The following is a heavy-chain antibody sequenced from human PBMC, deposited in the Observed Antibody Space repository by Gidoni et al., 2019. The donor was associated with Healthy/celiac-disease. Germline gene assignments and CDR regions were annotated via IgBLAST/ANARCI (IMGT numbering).Heavy chain of an antibody. CDR3: ASSGFGSYYDFWSGYDSPPDY. CDR2: IKQDGSEK. J-gene: IGHJ4*02. Sequence: EVQLVESGGGLVQPGGSLRRSCAASGFTFSSYWMRWVRQAPGKGLEWVANIKQDGSEKYYVDSVKGRFTISRDNAKNSLYLQMNSLRAEDTAVYYCASSGFGSYYDFWSGYDSPPDYWGQGTLVTVSS. V-gene: IGHV3-7*01. D-gene: IGHD3-3*01. CDR1: GFTFSSYW.